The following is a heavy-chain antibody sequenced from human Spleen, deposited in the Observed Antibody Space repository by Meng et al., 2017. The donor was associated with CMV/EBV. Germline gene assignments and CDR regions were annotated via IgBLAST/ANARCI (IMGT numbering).Heavy chain of an antibody. Sequence: KASGYNFDDYGLPWLRQAPGQGLEWVGWVSAENGHTDYGQKFQGRVTVTADTFTTTAYMEMRRLRSDDSAMYYCARAGAAVTTHFDFWGQGTLVTVSS. D-gene: IGHD4-17*01. V-gene: IGHV1-18*01. CDR1: GYNFDDYG. CDR2: VSAENGHT. CDR3: ARAGAAVTTHFDF. J-gene: IGHJ4*02.